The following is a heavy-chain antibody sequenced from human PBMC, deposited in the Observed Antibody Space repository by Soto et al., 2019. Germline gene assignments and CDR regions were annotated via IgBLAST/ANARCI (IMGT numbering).Heavy chain of an antibody. J-gene: IGHJ4*02. V-gene: IGHV3-30-3*01. CDR2: ISYDGSSK. CDR1: GFTFNNYA. D-gene: IGHD5-18*01. Sequence: PGGSLRLSCAASGFTFNNYAMHWVRQAPGKGLEWVAFISYDGSSKYYADSVTGRFTISRDNSRNTLYLQMNSLRAEDTAVYYCARGDGYIYGNTFDSWGQGTLVTVS. CDR3: ARGDGYIYGNTFDS.